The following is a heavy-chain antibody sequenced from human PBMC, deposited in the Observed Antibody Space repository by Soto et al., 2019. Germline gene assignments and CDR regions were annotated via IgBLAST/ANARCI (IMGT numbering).Heavy chain of an antibody. CDR1: GYTLTELS. V-gene: IGHV1-24*01. Sequence: ASVKVSCKVSGYTLTELSMHWVRQAPGKGLEWMGGFDPEDGETIYAQKFQGRVTMTEDTSTDTAYMELSSLRSEDTAVYYCARRARLRLGDYTAPNPFDIWGQGTMVTVSS. CDR2: FDPEDGET. CDR3: ARRARLRLGDYTAPNPFDI. D-gene: IGHD3-16*01. J-gene: IGHJ3*02.